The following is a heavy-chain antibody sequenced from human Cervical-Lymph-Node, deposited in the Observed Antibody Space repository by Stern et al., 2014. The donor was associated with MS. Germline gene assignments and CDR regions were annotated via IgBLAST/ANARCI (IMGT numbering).Heavy chain of an antibody. CDR2: INPSGGST. J-gene: IGHJ4*02. CDR1: GYTFNRYY. V-gene: IGHV1-46*02. D-gene: IGHD4-17*01. Sequence: QLVQSGAEVKKPGASVKVSCEASGYTFNRYYIHWVRQAPGQGLEWMGMINPSGGSTNYAQRLQGRVTMTRDTSTSTVYMELNSLKSDDTATYYCARDAHGDSFDYWGQGTLVTVSS. CDR3: ARDAHGDSFDY.